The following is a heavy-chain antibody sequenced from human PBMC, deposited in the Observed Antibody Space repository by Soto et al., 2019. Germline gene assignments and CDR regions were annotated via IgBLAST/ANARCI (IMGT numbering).Heavy chain of an antibody. V-gene: IGHV4-39*01. D-gene: IGHD5-18*01. CDR2: IYYGGNS. J-gene: IGHJ6*03. CDR1: GGSISSSDHY. CDR3: ARTAIVRYYYYYYMDV. Sequence: SETLSLTCTVSGGSISSSDHYWGWIRQPPGEGLEWIGSIYYGGNSYYSPSLRSRATISVDTSRNQFSLTLSSVTAADTAVYFCARTAIVRYYYYYYMDVWGKGTTVTVSS.